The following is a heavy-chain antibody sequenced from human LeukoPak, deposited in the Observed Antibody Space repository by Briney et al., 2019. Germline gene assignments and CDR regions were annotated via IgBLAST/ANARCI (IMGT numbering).Heavy chain of an antibody. D-gene: IGHD6-13*01. Sequence: GRSLRLSCAASGFTFSSYGMHWVRQAPGKGLEWVAVISYDGSNKYYADSVKGRFTISRDNSKNPLYLQMNSLRAEDTAVYYCAKDLGTDDYWGQGTLVTVSS. J-gene: IGHJ4*02. CDR1: GFTFSSYG. V-gene: IGHV3-30*18. CDR2: ISYDGSNK. CDR3: AKDLGTDDY.